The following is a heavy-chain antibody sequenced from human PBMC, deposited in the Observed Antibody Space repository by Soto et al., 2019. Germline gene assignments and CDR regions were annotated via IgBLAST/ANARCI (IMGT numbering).Heavy chain of an antibody. V-gene: IGHV3-33*01. CDR2: IWYDGSNK. J-gene: IGHJ3*02. Sequence: GGSLRLSCAASGFTFSSYGMHWVRQAPGKGLEWVAVIWYDGSNKYYADSVKGRYTISRDNSKNTLYLQMNSLRAEDTAVYYCAGLLDAFDIWGQGTMVTVSS. CDR3: AGLLDAFDI. CDR1: GFTFSSYG.